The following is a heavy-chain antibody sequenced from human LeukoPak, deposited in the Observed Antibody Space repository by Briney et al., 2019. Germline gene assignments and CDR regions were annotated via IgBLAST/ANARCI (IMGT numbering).Heavy chain of an antibody. D-gene: IGHD3-10*01. J-gene: IGHJ4*02. V-gene: IGHV1-2*04. CDR2: INPNSGGT. CDR3: ARAEGLRVRGVLDY. CDR1: GYTFTGYY. Sequence: ASVKVSCKASGYTFTGYYMHWVRQAPGQGLEWMGWINPNSGGTNYAQKFQGWVTMTRDTSISTAYMELSRLRSDDTAVYYCARAEGLRVRGVLDYWGQGTLVTVSS.